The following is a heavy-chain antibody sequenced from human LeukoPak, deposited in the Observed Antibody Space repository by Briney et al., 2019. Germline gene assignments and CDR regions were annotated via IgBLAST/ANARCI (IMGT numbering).Heavy chain of an antibody. CDR1: GFTFSSYA. CDR2: ITGSGGST. CDR3: AKGGRIEAAGNIDY. Sequence: GGSLRLSCAAPGFTFSSYAMSWVRQAPGKGLEWVSVITGSGGSTYYAGPVKGRFTISRDNSKNTLYLQMSSLRADDTAVYYCAKGGRIEAAGNIDYWGQGTLVTVSS. D-gene: IGHD6-13*01. J-gene: IGHJ4*02. V-gene: IGHV3-23*01.